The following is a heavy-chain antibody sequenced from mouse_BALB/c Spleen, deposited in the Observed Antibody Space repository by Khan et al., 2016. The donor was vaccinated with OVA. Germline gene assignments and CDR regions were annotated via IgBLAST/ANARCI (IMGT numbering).Heavy chain of an antibody. D-gene: IGHD1-1*01. CDR2: ISYSGNT. Sequence: EVQLQESGPGLVKPSQSLSLTCTVTGYSITSDYAWNWIRQFPGNKLEWMGFISYSGNTNSNPSLKSRISITRDTPKNQFFLQLNSVTTEDTATYYCARVYGGDFDYWGQGTTLTVSS. CDR1: GYSITSDYA. V-gene: IGHV3-2*02. J-gene: IGHJ2*01. CDR3: ARVYGGDFDY.